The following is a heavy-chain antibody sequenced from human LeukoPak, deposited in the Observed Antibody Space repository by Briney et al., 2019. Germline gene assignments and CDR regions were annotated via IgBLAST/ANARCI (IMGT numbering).Heavy chain of an antibody. CDR2: INPNSGGT. J-gene: IGHJ4*02. Sequence: ASVKVSCKASGYTSTGYYMHWVRQAPGQGLEWMGRINPNSGGTNYAQKFQGRVTMTRDTSISTAYMELSRLRSDDTAVYYCARAKIVVVTAAPVDYRGQGTLVTVSS. CDR3: ARAKIVVVTAAPVDY. CDR1: GYTSTGYY. D-gene: IGHD2-21*02. V-gene: IGHV1-2*06.